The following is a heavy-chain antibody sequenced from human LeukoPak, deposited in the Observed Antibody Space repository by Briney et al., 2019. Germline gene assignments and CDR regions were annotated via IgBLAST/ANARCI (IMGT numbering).Heavy chain of an antibody. CDR1: GFSLSTSGVG. Sequence: SGPTLVNPTQILTLTCSFSGFSLSTSGVGVGWIRQPPGKALEWLALIYWHGDQRYSPSLRTRLTIAKDTSKSQVVLTLTDVDPVDSATYYCVHQHNLAAADTWGQGILVTVSS. CDR2: IYWHGDQ. D-gene: IGHD6-13*01. V-gene: IGHV2-5*01. CDR3: VHQHNLAAADT. J-gene: IGHJ1*01.